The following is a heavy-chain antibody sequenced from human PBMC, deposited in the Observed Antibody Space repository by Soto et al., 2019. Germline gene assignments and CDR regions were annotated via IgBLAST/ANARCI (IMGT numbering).Heavy chain of an antibody. V-gene: IGHV1-8*01. CDR1: GYTFTSYD. Sequence: QVQLVQSGAEVTKPGASVKVSCKASGYTFTSYDINWVRQAPGQGLEWMGWMNPNSGATGYAQKFQGRVTMTRDTSISKAYMELSNLGSEDTAIYDSARGVDAGGDVWGQGSTVTGSS. CDR2: MNPNSGAT. J-gene: IGHJ6*02. CDR3: ARGVDAGGDV. D-gene: IGHD1-1*01.